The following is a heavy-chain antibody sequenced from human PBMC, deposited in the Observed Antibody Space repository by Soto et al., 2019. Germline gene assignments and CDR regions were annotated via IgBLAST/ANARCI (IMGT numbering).Heavy chain of an antibody. CDR3: ARGAGYSYGYFDF. CDR1: GFTFGSYG. CDR2: IWYDGSNK. Sequence: GGSLRLSCAASGFTFGSYGMHWVRQAPGKGLEWVTVIWYDGSNKYYADSVKGRFTISRDNSENTLYLQMNSLRAEDTAVYYCARGAGYSYGYFDFWGQGTLVTVSS. V-gene: IGHV3-33*01. D-gene: IGHD5-18*01. J-gene: IGHJ4*02.